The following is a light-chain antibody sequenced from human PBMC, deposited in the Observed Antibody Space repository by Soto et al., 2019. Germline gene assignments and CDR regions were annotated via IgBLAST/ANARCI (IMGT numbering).Light chain of an antibody. Sequence: EIVLTQSPGTMSLSPGERVTLSCRVSQTVTRSYLAWYQQKPGQAPRLLIYDASKRATGIPARFSGSGSGTDFTLTISSLEPEDFAIYYCQQRSNWPLTFGGGTKVDIK. V-gene: IGKV3-11*01. CDR1: QTVTRSY. CDR2: DAS. J-gene: IGKJ4*01. CDR3: QQRSNWPLT.